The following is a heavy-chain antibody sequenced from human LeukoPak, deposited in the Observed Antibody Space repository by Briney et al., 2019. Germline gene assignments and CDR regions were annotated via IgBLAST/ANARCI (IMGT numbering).Heavy chain of an antibody. J-gene: IGHJ4*02. CDR2: ISDSGGAT. CDR1: GFSFRNYA. CDR3: AKIAPWGAVATTDGFDY. V-gene: IGHV3-23*01. D-gene: IGHD5-12*01. Sequence: GGSLRLSCAASGFSFRNYAMSWVRQAPGKGLEWVSSISDSGGATYYADSVKGRFTISRDNSRNTLYLQLNSLGADDTAVYYCAKIAPWGAVATTDGFDYWGQGTLVTVSS.